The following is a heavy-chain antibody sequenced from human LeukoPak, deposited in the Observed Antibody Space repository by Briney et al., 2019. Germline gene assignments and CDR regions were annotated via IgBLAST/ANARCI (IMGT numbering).Heavy chain of an antibody. Sequence: SETLSLTCTVSGGSISSSSYYWGWIRQPPGKGLEWIGSIYHSGSTYYNPSLKSRVTISVDTSKNQFSLKLSSVTAADTAVYYCAREPRTYYYGSGSSVGMDVWGQGTTVTVSS. CDR2: IYHSGST. CDR1: GGSISSSSYY. D-gene: IGHD3-10*01. CDR3: AREPRTYYYGSGSSVGMDV. V-gene: IGHV4-39*07. J-gene: IGHJ6*02.